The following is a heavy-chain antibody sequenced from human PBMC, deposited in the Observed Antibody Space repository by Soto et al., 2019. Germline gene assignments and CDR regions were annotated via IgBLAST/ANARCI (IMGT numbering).Heavy chain of an antibody. V-gene: IGHV3-30-3*01. Sequence: QVQLVESGGGVVQPGRSLRLSCAASGFTFSSYAMHWVRQAPGKGLEWVAVISYDGSNKYYADSVKGRFTISRDNSKNTLYLQMNSLRAEDTAVYYCARDGPCPFDYWGQGTPVTVSS. J-gene: IGHJ4*02. CDR2: ISYDGSNK. CDR3: ARDGPCPFDY. CDR1: GFTFSSYA.